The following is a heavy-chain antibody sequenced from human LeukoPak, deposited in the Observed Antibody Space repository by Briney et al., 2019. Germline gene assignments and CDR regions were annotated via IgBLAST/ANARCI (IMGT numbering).Heavy chain of an antibody. CDR3: ARDMGQLLLGYYYYGMDV. CDR1: GYTFTGYY. CDR2: INPNSGDT. J-gene: IGHJ6*02. V-gene: IGHV1-2*02. Sequence: GASVKVSCKASGYTFTGYYLHWVRQAPGQGLEWMGWINPNSGDTNSAHKFQGRVTMTTDTSITTACMELSRLRSDDTAVYYCARDMGQLLLGYYYYGMDVWGQGTTVTVSS. D-gene: IGHD2-21*02.